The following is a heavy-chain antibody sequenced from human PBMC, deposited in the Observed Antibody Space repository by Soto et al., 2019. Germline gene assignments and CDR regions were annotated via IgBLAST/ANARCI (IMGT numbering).Heavy chain of an antibody. J-gene: IGHJ4*02. CDR1: GYTLTELS. CDR2: FDPEDGET. V-gene: IGHV1-24*01. Sequence: ASVKVSCKVSGYTLTELSMHWVRQAPGKGLEWMGGFDPEDGETIYAQKFQGRVTMTEDTSTDTAYMELSSLRSEDTAAYYCATGPSVVVPAAIASPFDYWGQGTLVTVSS. CDR3: ATGPSVVVPAAIASPFDY. D-gene: IGHD2-2*01.